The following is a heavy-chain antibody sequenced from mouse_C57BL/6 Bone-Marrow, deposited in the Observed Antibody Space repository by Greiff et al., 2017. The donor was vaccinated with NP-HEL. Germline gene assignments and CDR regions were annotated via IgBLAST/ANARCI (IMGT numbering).Heavy chain of an antibody. J-gene: IGHJ2*01. D-gene: IGHD2-13*01. CDR3: ARPEDGDHRSFDY. V-gene: IGHV5-9*01. CDR1: GFTFSSYT. CDR2: ISGGGGNT. Sequence: EVKLVESGGGLVKPGGSLKLSCAASGFTFSSYTMSWVRQTPVKRLEWVGTISGGGGNTYYPDSVKGRFTMSRDNAKNTLYLQMSILRSEDTALYYCARPEDGDHRSFDYWGQGTTLTVSS.